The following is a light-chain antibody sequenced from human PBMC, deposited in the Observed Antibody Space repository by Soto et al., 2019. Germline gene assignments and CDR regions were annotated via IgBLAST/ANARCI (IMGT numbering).Light chain of an antibody. V-gene: IGKV3-15*01. CDR1: QSVSSN. CDR2: GAS. CDR3: QHYNNWPPWT. J-gene: IGKJ1*01. Sequence: EIVMTQSPATLSVSLGERATLSCRASQSVSSNLAWYQQKPGQAPRLLIYGASTRATGIPARFSGSGSGTEFTLTISNLQSEDFAVYYCQHYNNWPPWTFGQGTKVEIK.